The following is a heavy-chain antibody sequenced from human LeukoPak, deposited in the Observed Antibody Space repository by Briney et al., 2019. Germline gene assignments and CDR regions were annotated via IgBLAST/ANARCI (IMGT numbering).Heavy chain of an antibody. CDR3: AKGGRPDMITFGGVIVIPPDY. CDR2: ISGSGGST. V-gene: IGHV3-23*01. Sequence: GGSLRLSCAASGFTFSSYSMHWVRQAPGKGLEWVSAISGSGGSTYYADSVKGRFTISRDNSKNTLYLQMNSLRAEDTAVYYCAKGGRPDMITFGGVIVIPPDYWGQGTLVTVSS. D-gene: IGHD3-16*02. CDR1: GFTFSSYS. J-gene: IGHJ4*02.